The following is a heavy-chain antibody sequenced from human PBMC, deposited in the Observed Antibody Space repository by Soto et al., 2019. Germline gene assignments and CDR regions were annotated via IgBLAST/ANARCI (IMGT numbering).Heavy chain of an antibody. CDR2: VYYSGST. CDR3: ATESSGSSPLHFDF. CDR1: GGSVSNGDHY. J-gene: IGHJ4*02. D-gene: IGHD3-22*01. Sequence: QVQLQESGPGLVKPSQTRSLTCTVSGGSVSNGDHYWSWIRQPPGTVLEWIGYVYYSGSTYYNPSSVSRVTISIDTSKNQFSLKLNSVTASDAAVYFCATESSGSSPLHFDFWGQGALVSVS. V-gene: IGHV4-30-4*01.